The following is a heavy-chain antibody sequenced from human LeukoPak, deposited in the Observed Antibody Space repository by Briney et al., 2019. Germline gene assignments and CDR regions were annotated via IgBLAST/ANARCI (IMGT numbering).Heavy chain of an antibody. CDR1: GGSISSSSYY. D-gene: IGHD3-22*01. CDR3: ARSRHDYYDSSGYLDV. J-gene: IGHJ6*04. V-gene: IGHV4-39*07. CDR2: IYYSGST. Sequence: PSETLSLTCTVSGGSISSSSYYWGWIRQPPGKGLEWIGSIYYSGSTYYNPSLKSRVTISVDTSKNQFSLKLSSVTAADTAVYYCARSRHDYYDSSGYLDVWGKGTTVTVSS.